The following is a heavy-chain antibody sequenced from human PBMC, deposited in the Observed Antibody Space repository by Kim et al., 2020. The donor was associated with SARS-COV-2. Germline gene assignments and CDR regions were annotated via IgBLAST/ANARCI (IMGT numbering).Heavy chain of an antibody. CDR2: ISASAGVT. CDR1: GFSFNKYA. Sequence: GGSLRLSCAASGFSFNKYAMAWVRQAPGQGLEWVADISASAGVTYYAESVKGRFTISRDNSKNTLHLQMNSLRAEDTAIYYCAKDVPSSWNYVWDYFDHWGQGTRVTVSS. CDR3: AKDVPSSWNYVWDYFDH. D-gene: IGHD1-7*01. V-gene: IGHV3-23*01. J-gene: IGHJ4*02.